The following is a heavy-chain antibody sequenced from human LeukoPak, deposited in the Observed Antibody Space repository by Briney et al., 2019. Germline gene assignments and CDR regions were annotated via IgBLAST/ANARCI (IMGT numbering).Heavy chain of an antibody. D-gene: IGHD2-15*01. CDR3: TRDPPTRY. Sequence: PGRSLRLSCTTSGFTFGDYTITWIRQAPGKGLEWVCFIRKKADGGTPEYAASVKGRFTVSRDDSKSIAYLQMNSLKTEDTVVYYCTRDPPTRYWGQGTLVSVSS. J-gene: IGHJ4*02. CDR2: IRKKADGGTP. CDR1: GFTFGDYT. V-gene: IGHV3-49*03.